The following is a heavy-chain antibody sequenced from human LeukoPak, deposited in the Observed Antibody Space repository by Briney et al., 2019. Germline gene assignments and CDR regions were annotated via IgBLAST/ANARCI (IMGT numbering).Heavy chain of an antibody. J-gene: IGHJ4*02. CDR3: ARVTVTPAITRIDY. CDR1: GYSISSGYY. Sequence: SETLSLTCTVSGYSISSGYYWGWIRQPPGKGLEWIGSIYHSGSTYYNPSLKSRVTISVDTSKNQFSLKLSSVTAAVTAVYYCARVTVTPAITRIDYWGQGTLVTVSS. D-gene: IGHD4-17*01. V-gene: IGHV4-38-2*02. CDR2: IYHSGST.